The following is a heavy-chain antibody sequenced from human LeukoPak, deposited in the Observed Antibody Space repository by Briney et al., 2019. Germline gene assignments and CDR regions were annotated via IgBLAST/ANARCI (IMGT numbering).Heavy chain of an antibody. J-gene: IGHJ6*03. CDR2: IYHSGST. V-gene: IGHV4-4*02. Sequence: PSETLSLTCAVSGGSISSSNWWSWVRQPPGKGLEWIGEIYHSGSTNYNPSLKSRVTISVDKSKNQFSLKLSSVTAADTAVYYCARDRGGGSWSYYYYMDVWGKGTTVTVSS. CDR3: ARDRGGGSWSYYYYMDV. CDR1: GGSISSSNW. D-gene: IGHD2-15*01.